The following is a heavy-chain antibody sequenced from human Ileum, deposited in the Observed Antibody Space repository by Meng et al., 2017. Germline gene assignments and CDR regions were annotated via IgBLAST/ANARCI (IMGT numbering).Heavy chain of an antibody. CDR2: ISHSGGA. CDR1: SGSISSNTY. D-gene: IGHD4-23*01. V-gene: IGHV4-4*02. J-gene: IGHJ4*02. CDR3: ARHGGYSQDF. Sequence: QVRGWGPGLWRPSGTLSLTCAVSSGSISSNTYWSWVRQPPGKGLEWIGQISHSGGAYYNPSLKSRVTMSVDKSKSQFSLMLTSVTAADTAIYYCARHGGYSQDFWGQGTLVTVSS.